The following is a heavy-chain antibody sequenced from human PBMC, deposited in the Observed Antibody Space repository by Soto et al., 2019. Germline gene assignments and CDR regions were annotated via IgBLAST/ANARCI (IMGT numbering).Heavy chain of an antibody. J-gene: IGHJ4*02. CDR1: GFTFSSYA. Sequence: GGSLRLSCAASGFTFSSYAMSWVRQAPGKGLEWVSAISGSGGSTYYADSVKGRFTISRDNSKNTVYLQMSSLRAEDTAVYYCAKPSYIFGVVITGAFDYGGPGTIVTVYS. D-gene: IGHD3-3*02. CDR3: AKPSYIFGVVITGAFDY. CDR2: ISGSGGST. V-gene: IGHV3-23*01.